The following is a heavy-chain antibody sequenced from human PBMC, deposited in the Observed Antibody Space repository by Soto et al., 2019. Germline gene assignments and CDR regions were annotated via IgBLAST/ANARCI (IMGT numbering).Heavy chain of an antibody. Sequence: GGSLRLSCAASGFTFSSYGMHWVRQAPGKGLEWVAVIWYDGSNKYYADSVKGRFTISRDNSKNTLYLQMNSLRAEDTAVYYCARDLSDKSWFGATYGMDVWGQGTTVTVSS. D-gene: IGHD3-10*01. J-gene: IGHJ6*02. V-gene: IGHV3-33*01. CDR3: ARDLSDKSWFGATYGMDV. CDR2: IWYDGSNK. CDR1: GFTFSSYG.